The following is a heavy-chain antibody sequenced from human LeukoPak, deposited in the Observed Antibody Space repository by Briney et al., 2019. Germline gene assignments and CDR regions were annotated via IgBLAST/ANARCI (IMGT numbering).Heavy chain of an antibody. D-gene: IGHD5-18*01. J-gene: IGHJ4*02. CDR2: INHSGGT. V-gene: IGHV4-34*01. CDR3: AFDTAMATG. CDR1: GGSFSGYY. Sequence: SETLSLTCAVYGGSFSGYYRSWIRQPPGKGLEWIGEINHSGGTNYNPSLKSRVTISVDTSKNQFSLKLSSVTAADTAVYYCAFDTAMATGWGPGTLVTVSS.